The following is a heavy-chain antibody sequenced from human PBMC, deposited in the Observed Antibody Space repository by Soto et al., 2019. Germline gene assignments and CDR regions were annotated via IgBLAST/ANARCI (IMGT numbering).Heavy chain of an antibody. CDR2: ISYDGSNK. J-gene: IGHJ4*02. CDR1: GFTFRSYG. V-gene: IGHV3-30*18. CDR3: AQDTSGDDFGY. Sequence: QVQLVESGGGVVQPGRSLRLSCAASGFTFRSYGIHWVRQAPGKGLEWVAVISYDGSNKYYADSVKGRFTISRDTSKNTLYLQMNSLRAEDTAVYYCAQDTSGDDFGYWGQGTLVTVAS. D-gene: IGHD5-12*01.